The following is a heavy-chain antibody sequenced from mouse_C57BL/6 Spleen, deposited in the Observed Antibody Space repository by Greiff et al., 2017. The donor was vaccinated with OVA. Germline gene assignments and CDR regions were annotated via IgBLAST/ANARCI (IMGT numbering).Heavy chain of an antibody. CDR2: ISYDGST. V-gene: IGHV3-6*01. J-gene: IGHJ4*01. Sequence: EVKLMESGPGLVKPSQSLSLTCSVTGYSITSGYYCNWIRQFPGNKLEWMGYISYDGSTNYNPSLKNRITITRDKSKNTLFLKLNSLTTEDTATYYSARGDSDKDYYAMDYWGQGTSLTVSS. CDR1: GYSITSGYY. D-gene: IGHD2-12*01. CDR3: ARGDSDKDYYAMDY.